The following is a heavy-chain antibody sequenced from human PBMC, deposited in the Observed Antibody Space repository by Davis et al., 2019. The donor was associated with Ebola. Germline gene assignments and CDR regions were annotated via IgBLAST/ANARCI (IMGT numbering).Heavy chain of an antibody. CDR3: ARARIAAAGDY. D-gene: IGHD6-13*01. V-gene: IGHV1-2*06. CDR1: GYTFTSYW. Sequence: GESLKISCKGSGYTFTSYWIAWVRQAPGQGLEWMGRINPNSGGTNYAQKFQGRVTMTRDTSISTAYMELSRLRSDDTAVYYCARARIAAAGDYWGQGTLVTVSS. J-gene: IGHJ4*02. CDR2: INPNSGGT.